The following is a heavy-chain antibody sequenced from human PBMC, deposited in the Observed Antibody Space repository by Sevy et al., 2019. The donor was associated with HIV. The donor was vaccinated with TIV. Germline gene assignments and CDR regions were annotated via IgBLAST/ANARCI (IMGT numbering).Heavy chain of an antibody. CDR1: GFTLSSVG. CDR2: IGHDGNKY. J-gene: IGHJ5*02. D-gene: IGHD2-15*01. CDR3: AKDYCIGNDCFLGWFDP. V-gene: IGHV3-30*02. Sequence: GGSLRLSCAASGFTLSSVGIHWVRLTTGTGLEWLAFIGHDGNKYFYGASVKGRITTSRDNSKNTVSLQMNSLRVEDTAIYYCAKDYCIGNDCFLGWFDPRGQGTVVTVSS.